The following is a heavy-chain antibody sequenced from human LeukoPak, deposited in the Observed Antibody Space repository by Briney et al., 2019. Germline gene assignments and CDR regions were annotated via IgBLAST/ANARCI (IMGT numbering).Heavy chain of an antibody. CDR2: ISAYNGNA. CDR1: GYTFTSYG. CDR3: ARDELGCSSTSCYQLFY. Sequence: ASVKVSCKASGYTFTSYGISWVRQAPGQGLEWMGWISAYNGNANYAQKLQGRVTMTTDTSTSTAYMELRSLRPDDTAVYYCARDELGCSSTSCYQLFYWGQGTLVTVSS. V-gene: IGHV1-18*01. D-gene: IGHD2-2*01. J-gene: IGHJ4*02.